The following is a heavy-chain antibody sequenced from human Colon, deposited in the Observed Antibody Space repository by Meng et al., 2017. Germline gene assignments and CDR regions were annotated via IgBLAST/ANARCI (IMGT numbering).Heavy chain of an antibody. J-gene: IGHJ4*01. V-gene: IGHV4-38-2*02. Sequence: SETLSLTCTVSGYSISSGYYWGWIRQPPGKGLEWIGSIHHSGITYYNPSLNSRVSVSVDTSENQFSLKLTSVTAADTALYYCARSVMAAGRTDLYYFDYWGHGTLVTVSS. D-gene: IGHD6-13*01. CDR2: IHHSGIT. CDR3: ARSVMAAGRTDLYYFDY. CDR1: GYSISSGYY.